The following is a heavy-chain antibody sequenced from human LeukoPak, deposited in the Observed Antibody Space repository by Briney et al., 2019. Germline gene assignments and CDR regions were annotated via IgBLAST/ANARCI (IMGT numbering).Heavy chain of an antibody. CDR3: AKVKKAIAAAAPEYYFDY. J-gene: IGHJ4*02. Sequence: GGSLRLSCAASGFTFSSYAMSWVRQAPGKGLEWVSAISGSGGSTYYADSVKGRFTISRDNSKNTLYLQMNSLRAEDTAVYYCAKVKKAIAAAAPEYYFDYWGQGTLVTVSS. D-gene: IGHD6-13*01. V-gene: IGHV3-23*01. CDR1: GFTFSSYA. CDR2: ISGSGGST.